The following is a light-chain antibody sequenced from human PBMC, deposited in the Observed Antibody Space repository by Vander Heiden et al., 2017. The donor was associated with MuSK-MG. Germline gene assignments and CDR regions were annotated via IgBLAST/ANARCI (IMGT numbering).Light chain of an antibody. CDR1: SLRNFY. J-gene: IGLJ1*01. V-gene: IGLV3-19*01. CDR3: HSGDGSGGQGWL. CDR2: GGN. Sequence: SSELTQDPAVSVALGHTVTITCQGASLRNFYATWYQHKPGQAPDVVIYGGNVRPSGIPDRFSGSTPGNTAFLTITGVQAEDEADYYCHSGDGSGGQGWLFGPGTKVTV.